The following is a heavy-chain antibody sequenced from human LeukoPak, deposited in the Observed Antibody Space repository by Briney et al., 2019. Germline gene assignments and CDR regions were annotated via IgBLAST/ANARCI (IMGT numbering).Heavy chain of an antibody. CDR2: IYYSGST. D-gene: IGHD3-10*01. CDR1: GGSIGSGDYY. CDR3: ARHALLLWFGEWNWFDP. V-gene: IGHV4-30-4*08. J-gene: IGHJ5*02. Sequence: TLSLTCTVSGGSIGSGDYYWSWIRQPPGKGLEWIGYIYYSGSTYYNPSLKSRVTISVDTSKNQFSLKLSSVTAADTAVYYCARHALLLWFGEWNWFDPWGQGTLVTVSS.